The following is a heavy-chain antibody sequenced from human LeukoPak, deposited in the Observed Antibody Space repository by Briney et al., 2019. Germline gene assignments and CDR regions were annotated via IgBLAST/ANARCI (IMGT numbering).Heavy chain of an antibody. D-gene: IGHD1/OR15-1a*01. J-gene: IGHJ3*02. CDR2: IYHSGNT. CDR3: ARQPSGTAAFDI. CDR1: GGSISSYY. V-gene: IGHV4-59*08. Sequence: PSETLSLTCAVSGGSISSYYWSWIRQSPGKGLEWIAYIYHSGNTNYNPSFKSRVTISVDTSKNQFSLKLTSVAAADTAIYYCARQPSGTAAFDIWSQGTMVTVSS.